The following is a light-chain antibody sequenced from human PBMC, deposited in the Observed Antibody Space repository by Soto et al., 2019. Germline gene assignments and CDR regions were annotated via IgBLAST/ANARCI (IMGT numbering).Light chain of an antibody. Sequence: ETGSTHAPGALCMSTRDRDHLSRRASQSGSSIYLGWYQQKAGQAPRLLMYGASSRATGIPERFSGSGSGTDFTLTISRLEPEDFAVYYCQQYGSSPRTFGQGTKVDIK. V-gene: IGKV3-20*01. CDR3: QQYGSSPRT. CDR1: QSGSSIY. J-gene: IGKJ1*01. CDR2: GAS.